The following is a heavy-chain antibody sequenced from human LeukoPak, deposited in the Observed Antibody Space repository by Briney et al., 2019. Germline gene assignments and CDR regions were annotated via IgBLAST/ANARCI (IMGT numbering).Heavy chain of an antibody. Sequence: SETLSLTCAVYGGSFSGYYWSWIRQPPGKGLEWIGEIIHSGSPNYNPSLKSRVIMSIDTSKNQFSLNLSSVTAADTAVYYCARRHYEILSGYPSWGQGILVTVSS. D-gene: IGHD3-9*01. CDR1: GGSFSGYY. J-gene: IGHJ4*02. CDR2: IIHSGSP. V-gene: IGHV4-34*12. CDR3: ARRHYEILSGYPS.